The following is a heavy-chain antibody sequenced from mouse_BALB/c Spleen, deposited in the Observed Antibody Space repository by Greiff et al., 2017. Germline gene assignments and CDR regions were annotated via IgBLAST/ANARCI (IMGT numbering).Heavy chain of an antibody. CDR3: ARDAHYGNYFDY. J-gene: IGHJ2*01. Sequence: EVQGVESGGGLAQPGGSLKLSCAASGFTFSSYGMSWVRQTPDKRLELVATINSNGGSTYYPDSVKGRFTISRDNAKNTLYLQMSSLKSEDTAMYYCARDAHYGNYFDYWGQGTTLTVSS. CDR1: GFTFSSYG. V-gene: IGHV5-6-3*01. D-gene: IGHD2-1*01. CDR2: INSNGGST.